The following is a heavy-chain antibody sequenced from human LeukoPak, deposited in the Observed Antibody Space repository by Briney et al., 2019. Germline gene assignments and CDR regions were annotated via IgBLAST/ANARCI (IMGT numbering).Heavy chain of an antibody. Sequence: GGSLRLSCAASGFTFSSYAMSWVRQAPGKGLEWVSAISGSGGSTYYADSVKGRFTISRDNSKNTLYLQMNSLRAEDTAVYYCARDRGSLRGARSFDYWGQGTLVTVSS. CDR1: GFTFSSYA. CDR2: ISGSGGST. V-gene: IGHV3-23*01. D-gene: IGHD3-10*01. J-gene: IGHJ4*02. CDR3: ARDRGSLRGARSFDY.